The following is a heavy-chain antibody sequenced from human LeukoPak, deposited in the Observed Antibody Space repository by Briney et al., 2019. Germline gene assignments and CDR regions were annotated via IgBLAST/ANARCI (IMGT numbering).Heavy chain of an antibody. J-gene: IGHJ4*02. V-gene: IGHV3-30-3*01. CDR3: ASSRLLEPPEDY. CDR2: ISYDGSNK. D-gene: IGHD1-1*01. CDR1: GFTFSSYA. Sequence: PGRSLRLSCAASGFTFSSYAMHWVRQAPGKGLEWVAVISYDGSNKYYADSVKGRFTISRDNSKNTLYLQMNSLRAEDTAVYYCASSRLLEPPEDYWGQGTLVTVSS.